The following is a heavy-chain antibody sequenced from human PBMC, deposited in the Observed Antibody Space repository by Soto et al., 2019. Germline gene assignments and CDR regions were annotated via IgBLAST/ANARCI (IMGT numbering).Heavy chain of an antibody. Sequence: ASVKVSCKASGYTFTGYYMHWVRQAPGQGLEWMGWMNPNSGNTGYAQKFQGRVTMTRNTSISTAYMELSSLRSEDTAVYYCARGLGQSITIFGVVPSYNWFDPWGQGTLVTVSS. D-gene: IGHD3-3*01. CDR3: ARGLGQSITIFGVVPSYNWFDP. CDR1: GYTFTGYY. CDR2: MNPNSGNT. J-gene: IGHJ5*02. V-gene: IGHV1-8*02.